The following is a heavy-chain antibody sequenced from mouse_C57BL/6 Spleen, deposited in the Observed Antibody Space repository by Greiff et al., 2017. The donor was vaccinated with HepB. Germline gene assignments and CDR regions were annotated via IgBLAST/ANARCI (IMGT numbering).Heavy chain of an antibody. CDR1: GYAFSSYW. D-gene: IGHD1-1*01. CDR3: ARGGNYYGRNAMDY. V-gene: IGHV1-80*01. J-gene: IGHJ4*01. CDR2: IYPGDGDT. Sequence: QVQLKQSGAELVKPGASVKISCKASGYAFSSYWMNWVKQRPGKGLEWIGQIYPGDGDTNYNGKFKGKATLTADKSSSTAYMQRSSLTSEDSAVYFCARGGNYYGRNAMDYWGQGTSVTVSS.